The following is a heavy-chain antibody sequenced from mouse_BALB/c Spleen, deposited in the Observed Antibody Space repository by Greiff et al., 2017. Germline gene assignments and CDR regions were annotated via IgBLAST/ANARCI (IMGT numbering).Heavy chain of an antibody. V-gene: IGHV1S137*01. D-gene: IGHD1-1*01. CDR2: ISTYYGDA. J-gene: IGHJ3*01. Sequence: LVESGAELVRPGVSVKISCKGSGYTFTDYAMHWVKQSHAKSLEWIGVISTYYGDASYNQKFKGKATMTVDKSSSTAYMELARLTSEDSAIYYCARNYYGSSYVFAYWGQGTLVTVSA. CDR1: GYTFTDYA. CDR3: ARNYYGSSYVFAY.